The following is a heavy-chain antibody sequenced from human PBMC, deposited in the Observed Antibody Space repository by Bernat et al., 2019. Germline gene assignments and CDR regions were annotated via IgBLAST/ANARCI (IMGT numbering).Heavy chain of an antibody. CDR1: GFTFSGYG. J-gene: IGHJ3*02. V-gene: IGHV3-30*02. Sequence: QVQLVESGGGVVQPGGSLRLSCAASGFTFSGYGMHWVRQAPGKGLEWVAFIRYDGSNKYYADSVKGRFTISRDNSKNTLYLQMNSLRAEDTAVYYCAKESRSGAFDIWGQGTMVTVSS. CDR2: IRYDGSNK. CDR3: AKESRSGAFDI. D-gene: IGHD3-10*01.